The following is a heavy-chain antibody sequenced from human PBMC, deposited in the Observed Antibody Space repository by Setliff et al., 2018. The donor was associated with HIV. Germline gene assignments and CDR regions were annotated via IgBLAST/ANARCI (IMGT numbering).Heavy chain of an antibody. J-gene: IGHJ5*02. V-gene: IGHV3-23*01. Sequence: GGSLRLSCAASGFTFNYHAMTWVRLAPGKGLEWVSGISGSGDSTFYAHSVKGRFTISRDNSRDTLYLEMNNLRAEDTALYYCAKDYTPTFWEYNWFDVWGQGTQVTVSS. CDR1: GFTFNYHA. CDR2: ISGSGDST. D-gene: IGHD3-16*01. CDR3: AKDYTPTFWEYNWFDV.